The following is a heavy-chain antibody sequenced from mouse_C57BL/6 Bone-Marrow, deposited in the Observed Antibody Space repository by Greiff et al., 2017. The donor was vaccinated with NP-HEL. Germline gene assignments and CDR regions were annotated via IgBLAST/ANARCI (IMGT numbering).Heavy chain of an antibody. Sequence: QVQLQQPGAELVMPGASVKLSCKASGYTFTSYWMHWVKQRPGQGLEWIGEIDPSDSYTNYNQKFKGKSTLTVDKSSSTAYMQLSSLTSEDSAVYYYARGVRPPFDYWGQGTTLTVSS. CDR3: ARGVRPPFDY. CDR2: IDPSDSYT. D-gene: IGHD2-14*01. CDR1: GYTFTSYW. J-gene: IGHJ2*01. V-gene: IGHV1-69*01.